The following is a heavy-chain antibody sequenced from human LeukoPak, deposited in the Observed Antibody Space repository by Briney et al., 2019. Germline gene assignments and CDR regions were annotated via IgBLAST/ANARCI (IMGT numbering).Heavy chain of an antibody. CDR1: GGSFSGYY. Sequence: PSETLSLTCAVYGGSFSGYYWSWIRQPPGKGLEWIGKINHSGSTNYNPSLKSRVTISVDTSKNQFSLKLSSVTAADTAVYYCARGCIAAAGIQAPTCSNDEGGDYWGQGTLVTVSS. D-gene: IGHD6-13*01. CDR3: ARGCIAAAGIQAPTCSNDEGGDY. CDR2: INHSGST. V-gene: IGHV4-34*01. J-gene: IGHJ4*02.